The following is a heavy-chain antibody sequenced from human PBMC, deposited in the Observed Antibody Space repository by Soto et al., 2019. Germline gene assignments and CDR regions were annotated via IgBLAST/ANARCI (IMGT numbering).Heavy chain of an antibody. CDR1: GGSFSGYY. J-gene: IGHJ4*02. CDR2: INHSGST. V-gene: IGHV4-34*01. CDR3: ARGSDTAMVRGFYYFDY. D-gene: IGHD5-18*01. Sequence: PSETLSLTCAVYGGSFSGYYWSWIRQPPGKGLEWIGEINHSGSTNYNPSLKSRVTISVDTSKNQFSLKLSSVTAAGTAVYYCARGSDTAMVRGFYYFDYWGQGTLVTVSS.